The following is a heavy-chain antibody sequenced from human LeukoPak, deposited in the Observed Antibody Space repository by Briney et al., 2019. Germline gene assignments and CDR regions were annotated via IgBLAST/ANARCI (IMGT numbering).Heavy chain of an antibody. CDR1: GFTFSSCA. Sequence: PGESLRLSCAASGFTFSSCAMSWVRQAPGKGLEWVSAISGSGDSTFYADSVKGRFTISRDNSKNTLYLQMNSLRAEDTAVYYCAKLSRIAAAATQDYWGQGTLVTVSS. D-gene: IGHD6-13*01. CDR2: ISGSGDST. CDR3: AKLSRIAAAATQDY. V-gene: IGHV3-23*01. J-gene: IGHJ4*02.